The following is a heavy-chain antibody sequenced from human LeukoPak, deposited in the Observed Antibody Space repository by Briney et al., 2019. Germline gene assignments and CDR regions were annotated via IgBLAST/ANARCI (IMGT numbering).Heavy chain of an antibody. D-gene: IGHD1-26*01. V-gene: IGHV3-21*06. J-gene: IGHJ6*03. CDR3: ARDPYSGSYGPYYYYMDV. Sequence: GGSLRLSCAASGFTFSSYSMNWVRQAPGKGLEWVSSISSSSSYIYYADSVKGRFTISRDNAKNSLYLQMDSLRVEDTAVYYCARDPYSGSYGPYYYYMDVWGKGTTVTISS. CDR1: GFTFSSYS. CDR2: ISSSSSYI.